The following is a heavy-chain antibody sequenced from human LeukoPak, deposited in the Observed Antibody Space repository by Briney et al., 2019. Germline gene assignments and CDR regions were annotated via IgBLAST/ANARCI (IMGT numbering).Heavy chain of an antibody. V-gene: IGHV1-46*01. J-gene: IGHJ6*02. CDR3: ATTIAAAPEPNYYGMDV. CDR2: INPSGGST. CDR1: GYTFTSYY. Sequence: VASVKVSCKASGYTFTSYYMHWVRQAPGQGLEWMGIINPSGGSTSYAQKFQGRVTMTRDTSTSTVYMELSSLRSEDTAVYYCATTIAAAPEPNYYGMDVWGQGTTVTVSS. D-gene: IGHD6-13*01.